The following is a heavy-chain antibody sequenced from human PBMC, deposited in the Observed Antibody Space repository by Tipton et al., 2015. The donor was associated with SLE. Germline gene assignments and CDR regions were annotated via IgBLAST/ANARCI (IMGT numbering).Heavy chain of an antibody. D-gene: IGHD6-6*01. CDR2: IYSGGST. CDR1: GFTFSSYA. V-gene: IGHV3-23*03. Sequence: SLRLSCAASGFTFSSYAMSWVRQAPGRGLEWVSVIYSGGSTYYADSVKGRFTISRDNSKNTLYLQMNSLRAEDTAVYYFASARGAARPWVDYWGQGTLVTVSS. J-gene: IGHJ4*02. CDR3: ASARGAARPWVDY.